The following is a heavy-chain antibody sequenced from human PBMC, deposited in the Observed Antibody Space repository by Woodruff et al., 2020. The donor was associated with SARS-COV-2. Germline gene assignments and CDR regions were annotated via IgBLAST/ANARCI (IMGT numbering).Heavy chain of an antibody. D-gene: IGHD2-15*01. J-gene: IGHJ4*02. V-gene: IGHV3-21*01. CDR2: ITSFSTSI. CDR3: ARGGCSGVSCHPVPDFDH. Sequence: VSSITSFSTSIHYADSVKGRFTISRDNSKNTLFVQMNSLRAEDTAVYYCARGGCSGVSCHPVPDFDHWGQGTLVTVSS.